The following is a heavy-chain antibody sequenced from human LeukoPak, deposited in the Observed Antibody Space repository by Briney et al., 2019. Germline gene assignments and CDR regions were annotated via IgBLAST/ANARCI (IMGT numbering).Heavy chain of an antibody. J-gene: IGHJ5*02. V-gene: IGHV1-58*02. D-gene: IGHD3-22*01. Sequence: GPSVKLSCNASGFTFTSSAMQWVRQARGQRLEWIGWIVVGSGNTNYAQKFQERVTITRDMSTSTAYMELSSLRSEDTAVYYCAAGVYYDSSGPWFDPWGQGTLVTVSS. CDR1: GFTFTSSA. CDR3: AAGVYYDSSGPWFDP. CDR2: IVVGSGNT.